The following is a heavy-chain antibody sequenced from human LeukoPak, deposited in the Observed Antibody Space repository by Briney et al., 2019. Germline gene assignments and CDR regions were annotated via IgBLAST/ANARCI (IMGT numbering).Heavy chain of an antibody. CDR3: VRVSCIWYDY. CDR2: ISSSGGSA. D-gene: IGHD6-13*01. CDR1: GLTFSSYG. J-gene: IGHJ4*02. Sequence: GGSLRLSCAASGLTFSSYGMNWVRQAPGKGLEYVSGISSSGGSAYYANSVKGRFTISRDNSEHTLYLQMGSLRAEDMAVYYCVRVSCIWYDYWGQGTLVTVSS. V-gene: IGHV3-64*01.